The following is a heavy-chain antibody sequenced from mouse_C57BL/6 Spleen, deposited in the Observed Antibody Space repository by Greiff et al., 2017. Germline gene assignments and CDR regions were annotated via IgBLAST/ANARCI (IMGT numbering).Heavy chain of an antibody. CDR1: GYAFSSYW. CDR3: ARRDYCKPRAMDY. CDR2: IYPGDGDT. V-gene: IGHV1-80*01. J-gene: IGHJ4*01. Sequence: VQLQQSGAELVKPGASVKISCKASGYAFSSYWMNWVKQRPGKGLEWIGQIYPGDGDTNYNGKFKGKATLTADKSSSTAYMQLSSLTSEDSAVYFCARRDYCKPRAMDYWGQGTSVTVSS. D-gene: IGHD1-1*01.